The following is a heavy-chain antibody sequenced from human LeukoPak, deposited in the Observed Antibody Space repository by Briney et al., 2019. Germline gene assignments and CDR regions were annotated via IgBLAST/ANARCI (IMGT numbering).Heavy chain of an antibody. J-gene: IGHJ4*01. V-gene: IGHV3-21*06. D-gene: IGHD3-3*01. Sequence: GGSLRLSCAASKFTFSNYTLTWVRQSPGKGLDWVSSISGSSRYIHYSDSVKGRFTISRDNAKNSLYLQMDSLTADDTAVYYCARVNSALVVSLEGSWAGSLGFDHCGHGTLVTVSS. CDR1: KFTFSNYT. CDR2: ISGSSRYI. CDR3: ARVNSALVVSLEGSWAGSLGFDH.